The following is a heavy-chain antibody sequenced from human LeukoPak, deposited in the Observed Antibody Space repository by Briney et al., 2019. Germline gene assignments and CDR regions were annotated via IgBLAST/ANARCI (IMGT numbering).Heavy chain of an antibody. CDR2: ISSSSSYI. J-gene: IGHJ4*02. CDR3: ARDLSYYYDSSGYLDY. V-gene: IGHV3-21*01. Sequence: PGGSLRLSCAASGFTFSSYSMNWVRQAPGKGLEWVSSISSSSSYIYYADSVKGRFTISRDNAKNSLYLQMNSLRAEDTAVYYCARDLSYYYDSSGYLDYWGQGTLVTVSS. CDR1: GFTFSSYS. D-gene: IGHD3-22*01.